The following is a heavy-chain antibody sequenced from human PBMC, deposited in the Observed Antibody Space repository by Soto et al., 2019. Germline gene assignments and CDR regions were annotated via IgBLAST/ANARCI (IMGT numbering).Heavy chain of an antibody. CDR2: IYYSGGT. D-gene: IGHD2-21*02. Sequence: SETLSLTCTVSGGSISGSSSYWGWIRQPPGKGLEWIGSIYYSGGTYSNPSLKSRLTISVDTSKNQFSLKLSSVTAADTAVYYCSGVVVTADDAFDIWGQGTMVTVSS. J-gene: IGHJ3*02. CDR1: GGSISGSSSY. CDR3: SGVVVTADDAFDI. V-gene: IGHV4-39*01.